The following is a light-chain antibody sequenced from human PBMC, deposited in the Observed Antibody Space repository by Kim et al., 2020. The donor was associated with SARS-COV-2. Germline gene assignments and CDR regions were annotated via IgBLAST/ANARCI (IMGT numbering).Light chain of an antibody. CDR1: NNGSKS. CDR3: QVWDSSSDHPV. J-gene: IGLJ3*02. CDR2: YDS. Sequence: ITFGGHNNGSKSVHWYQQKPGQAPVLVIYYDSDRPSGIPERFSGSNSGNTATLTISRVEAGDEADYYCQVWDSSSDHPVFGGGTKLTVL. V-gene: IGLV3-21*04.